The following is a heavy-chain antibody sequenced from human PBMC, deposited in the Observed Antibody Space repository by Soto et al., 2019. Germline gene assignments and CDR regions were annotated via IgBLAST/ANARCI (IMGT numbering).Heavy chain of an antibody. Sequence: EVQLVESGGGLVKPGGSLRLSCAASGFTFSSYSMNWVRQAPGKGLEWVSSISSSSSYIYYADSVKGRFTISRDNAKNWLCLQMTCLRAEDTAVYYCAREGSSGWFLFFDYWGQGTLVTVSS. V-gene: IGHV3-21*01. CDR1: GFTFSSYS. CDR2: ISSSSSYI. CDR3: AREGSSGWFLFFDY. D-gene: IGHD6-19*01. J-gene: IGHJ4*02.